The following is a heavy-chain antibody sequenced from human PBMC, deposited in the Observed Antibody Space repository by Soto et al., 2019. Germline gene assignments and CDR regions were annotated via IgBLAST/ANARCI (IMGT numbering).Heavy chain of an antibody. J-gene: IGHJ6*02. Sequence: QVQLLESGGGVVQPGRSLRLSCVASGFTLTNNGMHWVRQAPGQGLEWVAVISSDGSSKYHGDSVRGRFTISRDNSKNTLFLEMNRLRSEDTAVYYCAKDRGLAESGRWSHYYYGMDVWGQGTTVTVSS. CDR2: ISSDGSSK. D-gene: IGHD1-26*01. V-gene: IGHV3-30*18. CDR1: GFTLTNNG. CDR3: AKDRGLAESGRWSHYYYGMDV.